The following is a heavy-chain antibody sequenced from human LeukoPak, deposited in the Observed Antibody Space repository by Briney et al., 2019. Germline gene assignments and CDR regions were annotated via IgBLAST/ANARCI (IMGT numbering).Heavy chain of an antibody. CDR3: ARQRNYDILTGYRRGYDMDV. J-gene: IGHJ6*03. CDR2: IYYSGHT. V-gene: IGHV4-39*01. Sequence: PSETLSLTCNVSGVSIISTSYYWGWIRQSPGKGLEWIGSIYYSGHTYSNRSLKSRVTISVDASKNQFSLRLSSVTAADTAVYYCARQRNYDILTGYRRGYDMDVWGQGTTVTVSS. CDR1: GVSIISTSYY. D-gene: IGHD3-9*01.